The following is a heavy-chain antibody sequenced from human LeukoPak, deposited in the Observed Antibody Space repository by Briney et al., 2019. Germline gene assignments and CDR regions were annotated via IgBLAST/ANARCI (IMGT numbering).Heavy chain of an antibody. Sequence: SETLSLTCAVYGGSFSGYYWSWIRQPPGKGLEWIGEINHSGSTNYNPSLKSRVTISVDTSKNQFSLKLSSVTAADTAVYYCARQHYDSSGRDDAFDIWGQGTMVTVSS. CDR2: INHSGST. CDR1: GGSFSGYY. CDR3: ARQHYDSSGRDDAFDI. V-gene: IGHV4-34*01. J-gene: IGHJ3*02. D-gene: IGHD3-22*01.